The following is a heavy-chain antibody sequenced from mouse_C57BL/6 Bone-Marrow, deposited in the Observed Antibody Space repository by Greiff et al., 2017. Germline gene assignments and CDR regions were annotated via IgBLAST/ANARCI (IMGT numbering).Heavy chain of an antibody. D-gene: IGHD1-1*01. CDR3: ASYGSSSTYDAMDY. J-gene: IGHJ4*01. Sequence: QVQLQQPGAELVKPGASVKLSCKASGYTFTSYWMHWVKQRPGQGLEWIGMIHPNSGSTNYNEKFKSKATLTVDTSSSTAYMQLSSLTSEDSAVYYCASYGSSSTYDAMDYWGQGTSVTVSS. CDR2: IHPNSGST. V-gene: IGHV1-64*01. CDR1: GYTFTSYW.